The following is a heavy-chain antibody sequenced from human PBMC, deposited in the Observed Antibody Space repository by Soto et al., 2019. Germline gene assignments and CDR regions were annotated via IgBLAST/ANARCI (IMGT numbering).Heavy chain of an antibody. D-gene: IGHD3-10*01. J-gene: IGHJ4*02. CDR1: GFSFSNYW. Sequence: EVQLVESGGGLVQPGGSLRLSCAASGFSFSNYWMHWVRQVPGRGLVWISRISDDGGITSYADSVKGRFTISRDNGKNTLYLQMNNLRAEDSALYYCAANLGDHWGQGTLVTVSS. V-gene: IGHV3-74*01. CDR2: ISDDGGIT. CDR3: AANLGDH.